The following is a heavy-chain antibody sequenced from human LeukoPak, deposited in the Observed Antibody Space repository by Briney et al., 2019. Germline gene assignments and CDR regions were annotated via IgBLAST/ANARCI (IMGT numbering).Heavy chain of an antibody. Sequence: SETLSLTCTVSGGSISSGDYYWSWIRQPPGKGLEWIGYIYYSGATYYNPSLRSRIIISVDTSKNQFSLKLSPVTAADTAIYYCARGIWFDPWGQGTLVTVSS. V-gene: IGHV4-30-4*01. J-gene: IGHJ5*02. CDR2: IYYSGAT. CDR3: ARGIWFDP. CDR1: GGSISSGDYY.